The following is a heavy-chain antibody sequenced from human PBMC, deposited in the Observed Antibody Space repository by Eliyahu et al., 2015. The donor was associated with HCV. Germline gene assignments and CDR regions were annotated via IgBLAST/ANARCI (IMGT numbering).Heavy chain of an antibody. CDR2: MNPNSGNT. CDR1: GYTFTSYD. D-gene: IGHD6-13*01. V-gene: IGHV1-8*01. CDR3: ARGHSRYSSSWVRRYYYYGMDV. Sequence: QVQLVQSGAEVKKPGASVKVSCKASGYTFTSYDINWVRQATGQGLEWMGWMNPNSGNTGYAQKFQGRVTMTRNTSISTAYMELSSLRSEDTAVYYCARGHSRYSSSWVRRYYYYGMDVWGQGTTVTVSS. J-gene: IGHJ6*02.